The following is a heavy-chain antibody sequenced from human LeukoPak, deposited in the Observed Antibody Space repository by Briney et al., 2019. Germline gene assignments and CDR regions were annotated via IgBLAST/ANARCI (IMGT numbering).Heavy chain of an antibody. J-gene: IGHJ6*03. D-gene: IGHD3-3*01. V-gene: IGHV3-30*18. Sequence: GGSLRLSCAASGFTFSSYGMHWVRQAPGKGLEWVAVISYDGSNKYYADSVKGRFTISRDNSKNTLYLQMNSLRAEDTAVYYCAKWSSYDFWSGYFSDYYYMDVWGKGTTVTVSS. CDR1: GFTFSSYG. CDR2: ISYDGSNK. CDR3: AKWSSYDFWSGYFSDYYYMDV.